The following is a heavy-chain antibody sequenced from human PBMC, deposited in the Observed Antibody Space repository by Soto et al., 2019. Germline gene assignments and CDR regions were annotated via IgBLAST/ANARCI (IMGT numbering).Heavy chain of an antibody. CDR2: IYYSGST. D-gene: IGHD3-22*01. CDR3: ERADSSGYYVANNWSDP. V-gene: IGHV4-59*01. J-gene: IGHJ5*02. CDR1: GGTISSYY. Sequence: PSETLSLTCTASGGTISSYYWSWIRQPPGKGLEWIGYIYYSGSTNYNPSLKSRVTISVDTSKNQFSLKLSSVTAADPAVYYCERADSSGYYVANNWSDPWGTRTLVTVFS.